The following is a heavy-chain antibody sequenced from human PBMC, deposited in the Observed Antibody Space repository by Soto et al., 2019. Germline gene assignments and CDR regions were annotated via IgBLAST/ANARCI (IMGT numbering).Heavy chain of an antibody. CDR3: ARGTAPTYYDILTGYYKSNYFDY. J-gene: IGHJ4*02. CDR2: INPNSGGT. D-gene: IGHD3-9*01. V-gene: IGHV1-2*02. Sequence: KVSCKASGYTFTGYYMHWVRQAPGQGLEWMGWINPNSGGTNYAQKFQGRVTMTRDTSISTAYMELSRLRSDDTAVYYCARGTAPTYYDILTGYYKSNYFDYWGQGTLVTVSS. CDR1: GYTFTGYY.